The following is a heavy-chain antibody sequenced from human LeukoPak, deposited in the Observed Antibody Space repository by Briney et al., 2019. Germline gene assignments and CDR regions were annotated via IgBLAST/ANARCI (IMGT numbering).Heavy chain of an antibody. Sequence: GGSLRLSCAASGFTFSDYYMSWIRQAPGKGLEWVSYISSSGSTIYYADSVKGRFTISRDNAKNSLYLQMDGLRAEDTAVYYCARGRPTTSIAAAGVNWFDPWGQGTLVTVSS. D-gene: IGHD6-13*01. CDR1: GFTFSDYY. J-gene: IGHJ5*02. CDR2: ISSSGSTI. CDR3: ARGRPTTSIAAAGVNWFDP. V-gene: IGHV3-11*01.